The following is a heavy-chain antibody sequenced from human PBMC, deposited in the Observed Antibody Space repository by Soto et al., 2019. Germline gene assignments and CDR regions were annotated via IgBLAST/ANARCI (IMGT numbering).Heavy chain of an antibody. CDR2: IYWDDDK. Sequence: SGPKLVNHTQTLTLTCTFSGFSLSTSGMCVSWIRQPPGKALEWLALIYWDDDKRYGPSLKSRLTITKDTSRNQVVLTLTNLDPVDTATYYCAHMSGSYLDYWGQGTLVTVSS. V-gene: IGHV2-5*08. CDR3: AHMSGSYLDY. D-gene: IGHD1-26*01. J-gene: IGHJ4*02. CDR1: GFSLSTSGMC.